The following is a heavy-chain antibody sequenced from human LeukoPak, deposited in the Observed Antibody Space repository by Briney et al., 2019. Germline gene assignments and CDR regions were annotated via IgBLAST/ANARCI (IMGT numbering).Heavy chain of an antibody. D-gene: IGHD5-24*01. CDR1: GFTFSSYG. CDR2: IRYVGSNK. CDR3: AKDLGDGYNY. V-gene: IGHV3-30*02. Sequence: GGSLRLSCAASGFTFSSYGMHWVRQAPGKGLEWVAFIRYVGSNKYYADSVKGRFTISRDNSKNTLYLQMNSLRAEDTAVYYCAKDLGDGYNYWGQGTLVTVSS. J-gene: IGHJ4*02.